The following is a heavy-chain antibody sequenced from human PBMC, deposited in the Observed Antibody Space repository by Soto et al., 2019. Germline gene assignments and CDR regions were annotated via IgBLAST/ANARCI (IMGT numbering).Heavy chain of an antibody. CDR1: GFTFTSYT. J-gene: IGHJ4*02. CDR3: ARARVYATGPLDF. CDR2: ISSSSDYI. Sequence: LRLSCAASGFTFTSYTMNWVRQSPGKGLEWVSSISSSSDYIYYADSMKGRVTISRDNAKNSLFLDMNSLTGEDTAVYYCARARVYATGPLDFWGQGTLVTVSS. V-gene: IGHV3-21*06. D-gene: IGHD6-13*01.